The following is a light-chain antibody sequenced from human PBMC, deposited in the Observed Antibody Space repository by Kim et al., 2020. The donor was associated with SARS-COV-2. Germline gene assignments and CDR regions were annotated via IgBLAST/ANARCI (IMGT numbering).Light chain of an antibody. V-gene: IGKV3D-20*01. CDR2: DAS. Sequence: PGERATISCGASQSVSSRYLAWYQHKPGLAPRLLIYDASTRATGIPDRFSGSGSGTDFTLAISRLEPEDFAVYYCQQYGSSVPLTFGGGTKLVIK. CDR3: QQYGSSVPLT. J-gene: IGKJ4*01. CDR1: QSVSSRY.